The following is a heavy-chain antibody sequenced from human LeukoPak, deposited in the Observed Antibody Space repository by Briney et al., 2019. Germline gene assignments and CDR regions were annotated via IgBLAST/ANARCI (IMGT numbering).Heavy chain of an antibody. CDR1: GFTFSTYG. V-gene: IGHV3-23*01. J-gene: IGHJ6*04. Sequence: PGGSLRLSCEASGFTFSTYGMSWVRQAPGKGLERVSSISENGGRTYYADSVKGRFTISRDNAKNSLYLQMNSLRAEDTAVYYCAELGITMIGGVWGKGTTVTISS. CDR3: AELGITMIGGV. CDR2: ISENGGRT. D-gene: IGHD3-10*02.